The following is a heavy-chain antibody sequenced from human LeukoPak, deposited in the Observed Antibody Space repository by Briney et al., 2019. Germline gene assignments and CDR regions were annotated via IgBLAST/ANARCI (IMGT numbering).Heavy chain of an antibody. CDR3: ARDRLLRHSYYYMDV. J-gene: IGHJ6*03. CDR2: IHYSGNT. Sequence: SETLSLTCTVSGGSISSSSYYWGWIRQPPGQGLEWIGSIHYSGNTYYNPSLKSRVTISVDTSKNQFSLKLSSVTAADTAVYYCARDRLLRHSYYYMDVWGKGTTVTVSS. V-gene: IGHV4-39*07. CDR1: GGSISSSSYY. D-gene: IGHD3-22*01.